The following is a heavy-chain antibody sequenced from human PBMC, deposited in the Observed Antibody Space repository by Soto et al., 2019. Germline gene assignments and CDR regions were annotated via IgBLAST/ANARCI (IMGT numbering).Heavy chain of an antibody. CDR2: ISWNSGII. D-gene: IGHD6-13*01. CDR3: TKDSSNWYYNWFDP. V-gene: IGHV3-9*03. J-gene: IGHJ5*02. Sequence: PGGSLRLSCAASGFTFNDYAMHWVRQAPGEGPEWVSGISWNSGIIGYADSVKGRFTISRDNAKNSLYLQMNSLRVEDMALYYCTKDSSNWYYNWFDPWGQGTLVTVSS. CDR1: GFTFNDYA.